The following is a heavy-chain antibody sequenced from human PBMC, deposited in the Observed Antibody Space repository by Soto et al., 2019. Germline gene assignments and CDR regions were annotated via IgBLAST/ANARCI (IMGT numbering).Heavy chain of an antibody. CDR1: GFTFSSYG. CDR2: ISYDGSNK. Sequence: GGSLRLSCAASGFTFSSYGMHWVRQAPGKGLEWVAFISYDGSNKYYADSVKGRFTISRDNSKNMVYLQMNSLRVEDTAVYYCAKAAAGPLPGYWGQGTLVTVSS. J-gene: IGHJ4*02. D-gene: IGHD6-13*01. V-gene: IGHV3-30*18. CDR3: AKAAAGPLPGY.